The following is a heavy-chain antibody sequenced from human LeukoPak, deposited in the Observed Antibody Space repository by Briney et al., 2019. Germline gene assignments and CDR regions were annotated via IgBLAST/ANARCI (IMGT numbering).Heavy chain of an antibody. Sequence: GGSLRLSCAASGFTFDDYAMHWVRQAPGKGLEWVSLISGDGGSTYYADSVKGRFTISRDNSKNSLYLQMNSLRTEDTALYYCAKVSPSLVPLNYWYFDLWGRGTLVTVSS. CDR1: GFTFDDYA. V-gene: IGHV3-43*02. CDR2: ISGDGGST. CDR3: AKVSPSLVPLNYWYFDL. J-gene: IGHJ2*01. D-gene: IGHD2-2*01.